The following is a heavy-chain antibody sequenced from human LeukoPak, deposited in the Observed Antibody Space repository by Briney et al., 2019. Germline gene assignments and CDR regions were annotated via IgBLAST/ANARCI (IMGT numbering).Heavy chain of an antibody. V-gene: IGHV1-8*02. Sequence: GASVKVSCKASGYTFTSYDINWVRQATGQGLEWLGWVNPNSGDTTYGQKFQGRATMTRDTSISAAYMELSSLRSDDTAIYYCARTDKWCNGGTCHLDYWGQGTLVTVSS. CDR2: VNPNSGDT. CDR3: ARTDKWCNGGTCHLDY. CDR1: GYTFTSYD. D-gene: IGHD2-15*01. J-gene: IGHJ4*02.